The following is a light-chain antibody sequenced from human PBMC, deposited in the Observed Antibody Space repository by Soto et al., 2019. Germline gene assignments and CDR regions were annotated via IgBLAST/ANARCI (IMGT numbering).Light chain of an antibody. J-gene: IGLJ1*01. CDR1: ISDFVVYNY. V-gene: IGLV2-14*01. Sequence: QSVLTQPASVSGSPGQSITISCTGTISDFVVYNYVSWYQQHPGKAPKLMIYGVSNRPSGVSNRFSGSKSGNTASLTISGLQADDEDDYYCSSHTISSALQVFGTGTKVTVL. CDR3: SSHTISSALQV. CDR2: GVS.